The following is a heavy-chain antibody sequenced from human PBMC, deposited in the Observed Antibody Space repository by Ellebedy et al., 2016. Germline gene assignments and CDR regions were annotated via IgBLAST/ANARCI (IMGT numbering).Heavy chain of an antibody. CDR3: ARDGGYSLYYFDY. V-gene: IGHV3-48*01. CDR1: GFTFSSYS. D-gene: IGHD5-12*01. CDR2: ISSSSSTI. J-gene: IGHJ4*02. Sequence: GESLKISCAASGFTFSSYSMNWVRQAPGKGLEWVSYISSSSSTIYYADSVKGRFTISRDNSKNTLYLQMNSLRAEDTAVYYCARDGGYSLYYFDYWGQGTLVTVSS.